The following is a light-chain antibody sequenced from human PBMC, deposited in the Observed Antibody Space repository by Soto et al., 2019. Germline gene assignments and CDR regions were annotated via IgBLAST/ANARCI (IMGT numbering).Light chain of an antibody. J-gene: IGKJ1*01. CDR3: QHYNSYSEA. CDR2: KAS. Sequence: DIHMTQSPSSLSVWGVGVVATTVRASQTISSWLAWYQQKPGKAPKLLIYKASTLKSGVPSRFSGSGSGTEFTLTISSLQPDDFATYYCQHYNSYSEAFGQGTKVDI. CDR1: QTISSW. V-gene: IGKV1-5*03.